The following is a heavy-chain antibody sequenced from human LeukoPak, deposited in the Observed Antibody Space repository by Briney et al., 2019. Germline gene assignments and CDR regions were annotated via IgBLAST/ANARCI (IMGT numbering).Heavy chain of an antibody. CDR2: IWYDGSNK. V-gene: IGHV3-33*01. D-gene: IGHD6-19*01. Sequence: GGSLRLSCAASGFTFSSYGMHWVRQAPGKGLEWVAVIWYDGSNKYYADSVKGRFTISRDNAKNSLYLQMNSLRGEDTAVYYCARGGAVAGLYWGQGTLVTVSS. J-gene: IGHJ4*02. CDR3: ARGGAVAGLY. CDR1: GFTFSSYG.